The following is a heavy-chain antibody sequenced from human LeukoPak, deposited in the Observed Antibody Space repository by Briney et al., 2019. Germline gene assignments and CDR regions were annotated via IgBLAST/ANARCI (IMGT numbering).Heavy chain of an antibody. V-gene: IGHV3-33*01. Sequence: PGGSLRLSCAASGFTFSSFGMHWVRQAPGKGLEWVADIWYNGSNKYYAESVKSRFTISRDNSKNTLYLQMNSLRAEDTAVYYCSRGGYGDYNNWFDPWGQGTLVIVSS. CDR3: SRGGYGDYNNWFDP. J-gene: IGHJ5*02. CDR1: GFTFSSFG. CDR2: IWYNGSNK. D-gene: IGHD4-17*01.